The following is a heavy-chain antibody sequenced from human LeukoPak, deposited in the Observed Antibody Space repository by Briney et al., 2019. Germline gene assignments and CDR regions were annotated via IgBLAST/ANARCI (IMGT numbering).Heavy chain of an antibody. CDR2: ISSSSGYI. D-gene: IGHD2-2*01. Sequence: GGSLRLSCAASGFTFSSYSMNWVRQAPGKGLEWVSSISSSSGYIYYADSVKGRFTISRDNAKNSLYLQMNSLRAEDTAVYYCARIPSERYCSSTSCHPGGYYYYGMDVWGQGTTVTVSS. V-gene: IGHV3-21*01. J-gene: IGHJ6*02. CDR1: GFTFSSYS. CDR3: ARIPSERYCSSTSCHPGGYYYYGMDV.